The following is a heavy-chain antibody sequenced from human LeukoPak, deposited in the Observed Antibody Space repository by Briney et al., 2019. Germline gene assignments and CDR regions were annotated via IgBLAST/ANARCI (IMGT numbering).Heavy chain of an antibody. CDR1: GLTFSSYA. V-gene: IGHV3-23*01. CDR2: ISGSGGST. CDR3: AKVGSGGSSWYAGPFDY. D-gene: IGHD6-13*01. Sequence: PGGSLRLSCAASGLTFSSYAMSWVRQAPGKGLEWVSAISGSGGSTYYADSVKGRFTISRDNSKNTLYLQMNSLRAEDTAVYYCAKVGSGGSSWYAGPFDYWGQGTLVTVSS. J-gene: IGHJ4*02.